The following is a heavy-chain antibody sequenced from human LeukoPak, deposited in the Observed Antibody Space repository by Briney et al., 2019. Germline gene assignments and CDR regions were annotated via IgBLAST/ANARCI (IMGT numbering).Heavy chain of an antibody. CDR1: GFAFSSYS. V-gene: IGHV3-48*04. Sequence: GGSLRLSCAASGFAFSSYSMNWVRQVPGKGLEWVSYISSSSSTIYYADSVKGRFTISRDNAKNSLYLQMNSLRAEDTAVYYCARDGYCSGSSCYSTTDYWGQGTLVTVSS. CDR2: ISSSSSTI. D-gene: IGHD2-15*01. CDR3: ARDGYCSGSSCYSTTDY. J-gene: IGHJ4*02.